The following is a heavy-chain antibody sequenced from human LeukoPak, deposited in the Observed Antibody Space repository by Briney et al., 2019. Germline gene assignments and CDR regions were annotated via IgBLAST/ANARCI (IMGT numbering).Heavy chain of an antibody. J-gene: IGHJ4*02. V-gene: IGHV3-15*07. Sequence: GGSLRLSCAASGFIVTNAWMNWVRQVPGKGLEWVGRIQSKTDGGKTDYAAPVKGRFTISRDDSKNTLYLQMNSLKTEDTAIYYCTTGIRGDWGQGTPVTVSS. CDR1: GFIVTNAW. D-gene: IGHD3-3*02. CDR2: IQSKTDGGKT. CDR3: TTGIRGD.